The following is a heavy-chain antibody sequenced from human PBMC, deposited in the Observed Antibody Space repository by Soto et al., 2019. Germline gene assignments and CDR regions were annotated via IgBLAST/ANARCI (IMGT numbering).Heavy chain of an antibody. J-gene: IGHJ4*02. V-gene: IGHV4-34*01. CDR3: ARGSSYGDYTY. Sequence: PSETLSLTCAVYGGSFSGYYWSWIRQPPGKGLEWIGEINHSGSTNYNPSLMSRVTILVDTSKNQFSLKLSSVTAADTAVYYCARGSSYGDYTYWGQGTLVTVSS. D-gene: IGHD4-17*01. CDR1: GGSFSGYY. CDR2: INHSGST.